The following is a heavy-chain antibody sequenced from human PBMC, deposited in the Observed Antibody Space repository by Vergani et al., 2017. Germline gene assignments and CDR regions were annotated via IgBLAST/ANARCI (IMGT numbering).Heavy chain of an antibody. J-gene: IGHJ4*02. Sequence: EVQLLESGGGLVQPGGSLRLSCAASGFTFSSYAMSWVRQAPGKGLEWVSAISGSGGSKYYADSVKGRFTISRDNSKNTLYLQMNSLRAEDTAVYYCAKDFGALMGADYWGQGTLVTVSS. D-gene: IGHD3-16*01. CDR2: ISGSGGSK. V-gene: IGHV3-23*01. CDR3: AKDFGALMGADY. CDR1: GFTFSSYA.